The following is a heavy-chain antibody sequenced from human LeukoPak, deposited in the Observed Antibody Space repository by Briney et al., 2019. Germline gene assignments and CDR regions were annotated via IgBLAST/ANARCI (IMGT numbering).Heavy chain of an antibody. V-gene: IGHV3-30-3*01. CDR3: ARDHTAKLWFGDPSFDY. CDR1: GFTFSSYA. J-gene: IGHJ4*02. Sequence: GGSLRLSCAASGFTFSSYAMPWVRQAPGKGLEWVAVISYDGSNKYYADSVKGRFTISRDNSKNTLYLQMNSLRAEDTAVYYCARDHTAKLWFGDPSFDYWGQGTLVTVSS. CDR2: ISYDGSNK. D-gene: IGHD3-10*01.